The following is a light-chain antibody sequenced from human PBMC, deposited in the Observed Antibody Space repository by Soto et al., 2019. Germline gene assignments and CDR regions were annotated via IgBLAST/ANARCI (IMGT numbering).Light chain of an antibody. Sequence: EIVMTQSPATLSVSPGDRATLSCRASQSVGSNLDWYQQKPGQAPRLLIYGASTRVTGIPARFSGSGSGTEFTLTISSLQSEDFAVYHCQQYYNWWTFGQGTKVDIK. J-gene: IGKJ1*01. CDR1: QSVGSN. CDR2: GAS. CDR3: QQYYNWWT. V-gene: IGKV3-15*01.